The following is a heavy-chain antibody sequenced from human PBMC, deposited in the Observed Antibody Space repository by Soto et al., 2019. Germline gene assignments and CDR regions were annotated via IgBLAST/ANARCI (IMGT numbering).Heavy chain of an antibody. D-gene: IGHD1-1*01. J-gene: IGHJ6*02. CDR2: ISTNGDST. Sequence: EVQLVESGEGLVQPGGFLRLSCAASGFTFSNYVIHWVRQAPGKGLEYVSAISTNGDSTYYADSVKGRFNISRDNSKNTVYLQMGRLRAEDMDVYYCARGQRTDYYGMDVWGRGTTVTVSS. CDR3: ARGQRTDYYGMDV. CDR1: GFTFSNYV. V-gene: IGHV3-64*02.